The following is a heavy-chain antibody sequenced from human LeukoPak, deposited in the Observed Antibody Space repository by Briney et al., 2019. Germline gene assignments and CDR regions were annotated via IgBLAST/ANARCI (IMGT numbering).Heavy chain of an antibody. D-gene: IGHD5-12*01. J-gene: IGHJ4*02. CDR1: GFTVRSSY. CDR3: ARDARGGYVLDS. CDR2: IYSGGDT. V-gene: IGHV3-53*01. Sequence: GGSLRLSCAASGFTVRSSYMSWVRQAPGKGLEWVSVIYSGGDTYYAESVKGRFTISRDNSKNTLYLQMNSLRAEDTAVYYCARDARGGYVLDSWGQGTLVTVSS.